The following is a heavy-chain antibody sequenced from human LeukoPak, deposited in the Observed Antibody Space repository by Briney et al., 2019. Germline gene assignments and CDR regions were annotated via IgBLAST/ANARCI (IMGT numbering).Heavy chain of an antibody. CDR2: ISAYSGNT. V-gene: IGHV1-18*01. Sequence: ASVKVSCKASGGTFSSYAISWVRQAPGQGLEWMGWISAYSGNTNYAQNLQGRVTMTADTSTTTAYMELRSLTSDDTAVYYCARDNMGGHCSTTSCFDYWGQGTLVTVSS. CDR3: ARDNMGGHCSTTSCFDY. J-gene: IGHJ4*02. D-gene: IGHD2-2*01. CDR1: GGTFSSYA.